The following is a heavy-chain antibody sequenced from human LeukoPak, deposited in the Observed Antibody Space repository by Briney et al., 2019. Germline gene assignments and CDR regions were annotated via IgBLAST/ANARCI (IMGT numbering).Heavy chain of an antibody. D-gene: IGHD6-13*01. J-gene: IGHJ2*01. CDR3: ARRGSSWYGLVWYFDL. CDR1: GGSFSDYY. V-gene: IGHV4-34*01. Sequence: SETLSLTCAVYGGSFSDYYWSWIRQPPGKGLEWIGEINHSGSTNYNPSLKSRVTISVDTSKNQFSLKLSSVTAADTAVYYCARRGSSWYGLVWYFDLWGRGTLVTVSS. CDR2: INHSGST.